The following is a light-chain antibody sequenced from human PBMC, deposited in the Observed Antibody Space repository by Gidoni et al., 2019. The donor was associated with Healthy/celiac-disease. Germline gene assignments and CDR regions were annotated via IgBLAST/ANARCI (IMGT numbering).Light chain of an antibody. Sequence: VLTQSLDTLSLSPGKSATLSCRASQIVRSSYLAWYQQKPGQAPRLLIYGASSRATRIPDRFSGCGSGTDFTLTISRLEPEGFAVYYCQQYGSSPPYTFGQGTKLEIK. J-gene: IGKJ2*01. CDR1: QIVRSSY. CDR2: GAS. CDR3: QQYGSSPPYT. V-gene: IGKV3-20*01.